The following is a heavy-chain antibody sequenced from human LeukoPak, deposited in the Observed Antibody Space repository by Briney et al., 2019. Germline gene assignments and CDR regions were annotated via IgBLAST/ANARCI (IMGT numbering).Heavy chain of an antibody. V-gene: IGHV4-39*07. CDR3: ARRCGYDCGGLWDY. J-gene: IGHJ4*02. CDR1: GFTVSSNY. D-gene: IGHD5-12*01. Sequence: GSLRLSCAASGFTVSSNYMSWIRQPPGKGLEWIGSIYYSGSTYYNPSLKSRVTISVDTPKNQFSLKLSSVTAADTAVYYCARRCGYDCGGLWDYWGQGTLVTVSS. CDR2: IYYSGST.